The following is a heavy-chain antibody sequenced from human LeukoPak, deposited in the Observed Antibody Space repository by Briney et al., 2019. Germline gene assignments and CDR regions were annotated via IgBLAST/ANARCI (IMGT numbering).Heavy chain of an antibody. D-gene: IGHD3-22*01. J-gene: IGHJ5*02. Sequence: PSETLSLTCTVSGGSISSYYWSWIRQPPGKGLEWLGYIHYSGSTYYNPSLKSRVTIPVDTSKNQFSLKVTSVTAADTAVYYCARDRRAGQSGYWFDPWGQGTLVTVSS. CDR2: IHYSGST. CDR1: GGSISSYY. CDR3: ARDRRAGQSGYWFDP. V-gene: IGHV4-59*01.